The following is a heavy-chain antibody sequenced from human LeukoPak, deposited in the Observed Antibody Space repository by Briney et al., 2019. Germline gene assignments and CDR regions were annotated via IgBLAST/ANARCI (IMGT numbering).Heavy chain of an antibody. J-gene: IGHJ4*02. V-gene: IGHV4-39*07. CDR1: GGSISSSSYY. CDR3: ARRSKARGMVYFDY. D-gene: IGHD2-8*01. Sequence: SETLSLTCSVSGGSISSSSYYWGWIRQPPGKGLEWIGSTYYSGSTYYNPSLKSRVTISVDTSKNQFSLKLSSVTAADTAVYYCARRSKARGMVYFDYWGQGTLVTVSS. CDR2: TYYSGST.